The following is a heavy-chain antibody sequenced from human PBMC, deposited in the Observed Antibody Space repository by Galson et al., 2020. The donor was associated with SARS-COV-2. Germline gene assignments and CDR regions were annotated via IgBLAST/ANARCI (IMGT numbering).Heavy chain of an antibody. V-gene: IGHV3-21*01. D-gene: IGHD5-18*01. Sequence: KLGESLKISCAASGFPFSTYRMNSVRLAPGKGLAWVSSISTSSSYTYYLASVKGRFSISRDNPRNSLYLQMNSLRAEDTAVYYCARDEGKRGYNYGRLYYGMDVWGQGTTVTVSS. CDR2: ISTSSSYT. J-gene: IGHJ6*02. CDR1: GFPFSTYR. CDR3: ARDEGKRGYNYGRLYYGMDV.